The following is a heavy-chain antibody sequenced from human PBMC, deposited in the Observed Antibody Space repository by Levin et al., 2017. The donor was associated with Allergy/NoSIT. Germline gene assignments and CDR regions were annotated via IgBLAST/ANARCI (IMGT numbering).Heavy chain of an antibody. CDR1: GFTFDDYT. CDR3: TRGAYYFDY. CDR2: IYWDGSST. J-gene: IGHJ4*02. Sequence: RTGGSLRLSCAASGFTFDDYTMHWVRQAPGKSLEWVSFIYWDGSSTYYSDSVKGRFTISRDNSKNSLYLRMNSLRTEDTALYYCTRGAYYFDYWGQGTLVTVSS. V-gene: IGHV3-43*01.